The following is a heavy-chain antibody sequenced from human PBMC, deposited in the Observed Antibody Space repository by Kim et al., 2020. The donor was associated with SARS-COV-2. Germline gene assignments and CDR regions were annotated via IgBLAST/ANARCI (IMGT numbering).Heavy chain of an antibody. Sequence: ASVKVSCKTSGYSFTTYALHWVRQAPGQRLEWMGWINAGTANTEYSQKFQGRVTITRDTSASTAYMELSSLRSEDTAVYYCARGGGPLQFLVWLLGYFDLWGPGTLVTVSS. CDR2: INAGTANT. D-gene: IGHD3-3*01. V-gene: IGHV1-3*01. CDR3: ARGGGPLQFLVWLLGYFDL. J-gene: IGHJ5*02. CDR1: GYSFTTYA.